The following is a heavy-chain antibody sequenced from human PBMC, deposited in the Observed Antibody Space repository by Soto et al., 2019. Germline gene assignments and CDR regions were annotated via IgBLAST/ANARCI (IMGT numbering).Heavy chain of an antibody. J-gene: IGHJ6*03. V-gene: IGHV1-69*02. D-gene: IGHD2-2*01. CDR2: IIPILGIA. Sequence: VASVKVSCKASGGTFSSYTISWVRQAPGQGLEWMGRIIPILGIANYAQKFQGRVTITADKSTSTAYMELSSLRSEDTAVYYCARDPPGYCSSTSCYPHLYYYYYMDVWGKGTTVTVSS. CDR1: GGTFSSYT. CDR3: ARDPPGYCSSTSCYPHLYYYYYMDV.